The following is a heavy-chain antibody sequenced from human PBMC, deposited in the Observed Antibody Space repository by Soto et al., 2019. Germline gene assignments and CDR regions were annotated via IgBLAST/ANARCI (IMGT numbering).Heavy chain of an antibody. J-gene: IGHJ5*02. CDR3: ARGSGSGWINNWFDP. Sequence: QVQLQESGPGLVKPSQTLSLTCTVSGGSISSGGYYWSWIRQHPGKGLERIGYIYYRGSTYYNPSLKSRVTISVDTSTNRFPLKLSSVTAADTAVYYCARGSGSGWINNWFDPWGQGTLVTVSS. V-gene: IGHV4-31*03. D-gene: IGHD6-19*01. CDR2: IYYRGST. CDR1: GGSISSGGYY.